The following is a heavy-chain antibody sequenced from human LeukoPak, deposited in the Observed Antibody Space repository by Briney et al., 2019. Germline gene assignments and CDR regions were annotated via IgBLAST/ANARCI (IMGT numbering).Heavy chain of an antibody. CDR2: INPNSGGT. V-gene: IGHV1-2*02. Sequence: GASVKVSCKASGYTFTGYYMHWVRQAPGQGLEWMGWINPNSGGTNYAQKFQGRVTMTRDTSVSTAYMELSRLRSDDTAVYYCATHRLIAAAGDFDYWGQGTLVTVSS. J-gene: IGHJ4*02. CDR3: ATHRLIAAAGDFDY. D-gene: IGHD6-13*01. CDR1: GYTFTGYY.